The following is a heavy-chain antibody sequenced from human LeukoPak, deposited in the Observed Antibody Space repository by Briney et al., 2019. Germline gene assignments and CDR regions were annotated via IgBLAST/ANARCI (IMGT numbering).Heavy chain of an antibody. CDR3: ARGGFGEFKIWGPVDY. CDR1: GGTFSSYA. J-gene: IGHJ4*02. Sequence: SVKVSCKASGGTFSSYAISWVRQAPGQGLEWMGGIIPIFGTANYAQKFQGRVTITADKSTSTAYMELSSLRSEDTAVYYCARGGFGEFKIWGPVDYWGQGTQVTVSS. V-gene: IGHV1-69*06. CDR2: IIPIFGTA. D-gene: IGHD3-10*01.